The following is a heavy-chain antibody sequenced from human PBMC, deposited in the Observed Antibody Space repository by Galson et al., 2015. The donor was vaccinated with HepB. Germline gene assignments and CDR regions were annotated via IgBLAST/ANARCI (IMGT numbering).Heavy chain of an antibody. V-gene: IGHV3-30-3*01. CDR2: ISYDGSNK. Sequence: SGFTFSSYAMHWVRQAPGKGLEWVAVISYDGSNKYYADSVKGRFTISRDNSKNTLYLQMNSLRAEDTAVYYCARVSDYYGSGSPPGAFDIWGQGTMVTVSS. CDR1: GFTFSSYA. D-gene: IGHD3-10*01. CDR3: ARVSDYYGSGSPPGAFDI. J-gene: IGHJ3*02.